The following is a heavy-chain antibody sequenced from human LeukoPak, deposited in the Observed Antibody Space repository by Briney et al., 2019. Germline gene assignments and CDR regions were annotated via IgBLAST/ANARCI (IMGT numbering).Heavy chain of an antibody. CDR1: GDIVSSNTAA. D-gene: IGHD2-15*01. J-gene: IGHJ4*01. CDR3: ARAGFCSGSDCYSRFDY. Sequence: SQTLSLTCAISGDIVSSNTAAWNWIRQSPSRGLEWLGRTFYRSKWYNSYAVSVKSRITINPDTSKNHFSLQLNSVTPEDTAVYYCARAGFCSGSDCYSRFDYWGQGTLVTVSS. V-gene: IGHV6-1*01. CDR2: TFYRSKWYN.